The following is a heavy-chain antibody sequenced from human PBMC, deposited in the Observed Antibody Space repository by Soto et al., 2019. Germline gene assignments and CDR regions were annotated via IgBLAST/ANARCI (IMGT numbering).Heavy chain of an antibody. CDR1: GGSISSGGYD. CDR3: ARDPRSGYDSSGYYYTGAFDI. V-gene: IGHV4-31*03. D-gene: IGHD3-22*01. CDR2: IYYSGST. Sequence: QVQLQESGPGLVKPSQTLSLTCTVSGGSISSGGYDWSWIRQHPGTGLEWIGYIYYSGSTYYNPSLKSRVTISVDTSKNQFSLKLSSVTAADTAVYYCARDPRSGYDSSGYYYTGAFDIWGQGTMVTVSS. J-gene: IGHJ3*02.